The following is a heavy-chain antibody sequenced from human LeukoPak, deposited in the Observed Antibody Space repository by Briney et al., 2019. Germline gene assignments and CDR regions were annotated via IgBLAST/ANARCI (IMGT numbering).Heavy chain of an antibody. CDR3: ATAPILRGEGGEHYKYGMDV. CDR2: IYHNGTP. V-gene: IGHV4-4*02. J-gene: IGHJ6*02. D-gene: IGHD2-2*02. Sequence: SGTLSLTCGVSVGSISSGNWWSWVHQSPGKGLEWIGEIYHNGTPNYNPSLKSRVTISADTFKNHFCLKLTSVTAADTAVYYCATAPILRGEGGEHYKYGMDVWGQGTTVIVSS. CDR1: VGSISSGNW.